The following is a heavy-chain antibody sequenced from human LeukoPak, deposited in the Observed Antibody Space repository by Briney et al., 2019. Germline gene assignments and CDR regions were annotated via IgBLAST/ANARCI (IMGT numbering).Heavy chain of an antibody. CDR2: INHSGST. J-gene: IGHJ6*03. CDR3: ARAGDXYYMDV. Sequence: SETLSLTCAVYGGSFSGYYWSWIRQPPGKGLEWIGEINHSGSTXYNPSFKSRVTISVDTSKNQFSLKLSSVTAADTAVYYCARAGDXYYMDVWGKGTTVTVSS. CDR1: GGSFSGYY. V-gene: IGHV4-34*01. D-gene: IGHD3-10*01.